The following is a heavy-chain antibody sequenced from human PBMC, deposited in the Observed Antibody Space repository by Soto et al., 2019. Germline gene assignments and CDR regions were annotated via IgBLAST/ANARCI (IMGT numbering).Heavy chain of an antibody. V-gene: IGHV3-7*04. D-gene: IGHD5-18*01. Sequence: DVQLVESGGGLVQPGGSLRLSCAAHRFSFSNYWMTWVRQAPGKGLEWVAKIKEDGSERSHVESVKGRFTISRDNAKNSLYLQMNSLRVEDTAVYYGARAAYSGDGLDVWGQGTTVTAS. CDR3: ARAAYSGDGLDV. J-gene: IGHJ6*02. CDR2: IKEDGSER. CDR1: RFSFSNYW.